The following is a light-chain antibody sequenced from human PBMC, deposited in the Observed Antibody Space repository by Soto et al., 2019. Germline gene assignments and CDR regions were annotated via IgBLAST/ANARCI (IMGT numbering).Light chain of an antibody. V-gene: IGKV1-39*01. J-gene: IGKJ2*01. CDR2: AIS. CDR1: QSITNY. Sequence: DIQMTQSPSSPSASVGDRVTITCRASQSITNYLNWYQQKPGKAPKLLMYAISTLQSGVPSRFGGSGSGTEFTLTISSLQPDDFATYYCQQSYSTPYTFGQGTKVDIK. CDR3: QQSYSTPYT.